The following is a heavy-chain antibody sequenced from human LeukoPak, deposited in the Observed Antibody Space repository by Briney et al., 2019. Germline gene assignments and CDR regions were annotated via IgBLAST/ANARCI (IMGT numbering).Heavy chain of an antibody. J-gene: IGHJ3*02. CDR3: AKGYGSGIGAFDI. D-gene: IGHD3-10*01. V-gene: IGHV3-23*01. Sequence: GGSLRLSCAASGFTFSNYGMTWVRQAPGRGLEWVSGISNGGTNTYYTDSVKGRFTISRDNSKNTLYLQMNSLRAEDTAVYYCAKGYGSGIGAFDIWGQGTMVTVSS. CDR1: GFTFSNYG. CDR2: ISNGGTNT.